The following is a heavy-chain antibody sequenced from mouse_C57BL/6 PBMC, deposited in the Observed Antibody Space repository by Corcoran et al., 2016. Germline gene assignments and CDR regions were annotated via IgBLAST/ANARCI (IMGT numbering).Heavy chain of an antibody. J-gene: IGHJ4*01. CDR1: GYSITSGYY. V-gene: IGHV3-6*01. Sequence: DVQLQESGPGLVKPSQSLSLTCSVTGYSITSGYYWNWIRQFPGNKLEWMGYISYDGSNNYNPSLKNRISITRDTSKNQFFLKLNSVTTEDTATYYCARDRDYGSSFYAMDYWGQGTSVTVSS. CDR2: ISYDGSN. D-gene: IGHD1-1*01. CDR3: ARDRDYGSSFYAMDY.